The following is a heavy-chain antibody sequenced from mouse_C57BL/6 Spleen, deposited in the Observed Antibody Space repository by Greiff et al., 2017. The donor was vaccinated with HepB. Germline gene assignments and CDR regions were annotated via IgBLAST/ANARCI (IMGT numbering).Heavy chain of an antibody. D-gene: IGHD1-3*01. CDR2: IHPNSGST. CDR3: ARSELVGDY. J-gene: IGHJ4*01. CDR1: GYTFTSYW. Sequence: VQLQQPGAELVKPGASVKLTCKASGYTFTSYWMHWVKQRPGQGLEWIGMIHPNSGSTNYHEKFKSKATLTVDKSSSTAYMQLSSLTSEDSAVYYCARSELVGDYWGQGTSVTVSS. V-gene: IGHV1-64*01.